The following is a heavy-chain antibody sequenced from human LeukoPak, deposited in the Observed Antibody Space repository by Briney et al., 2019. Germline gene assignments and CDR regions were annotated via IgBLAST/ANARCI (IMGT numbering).Heavy chain of an antibody. D-gene: IGHD2-8*01. CDR2: IYSGGST. CDR3: ARELYCTNGVCYNGMDV. CDR1: GFTVSSNY. V-gene: IGHV3-53*04. Sequence: GGSLRFSCAASGFTVSSNYMSWVRQAPGKGLEWVSVIYSGGSTYYADSVKGRFTISRHNSKNTLYLQMNSLRAEDTAVYYCARELYCTNGVCYNGMDVWGQGTTVTVSS. J-gene: IGHJ6*02.